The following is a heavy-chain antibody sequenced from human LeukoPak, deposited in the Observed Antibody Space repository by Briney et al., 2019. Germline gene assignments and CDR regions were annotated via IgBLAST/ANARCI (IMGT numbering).Heavy chain of an antibody. D-gene: IGHD6-13*01. V-gene: IGHV3-21*01. J-gene: IGHJ4*02. Sequence: GGSLRLSCAASGFTFSSYSMNWVRRAPGKGLEWVSSISSSSSYIYYADSVKGRFTISRDNAKNSLYLQMNSLRAEDTAVYYCARDSNIAAAGSLDYWGQGTLVTVSS. CDR3: ARDSNIAAAGSLDY. CDR1: GFTFSSYS. CDR2: ISSSSSYI.